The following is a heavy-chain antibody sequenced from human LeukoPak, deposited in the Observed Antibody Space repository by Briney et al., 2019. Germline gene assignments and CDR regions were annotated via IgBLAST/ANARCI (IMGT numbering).Heavy chain of an antibody. CDR3: AKALGYCSGGSCYSLRYFDY. CDR2: ISGSGGTT. V-gene: IGHV3-23*01. J-gene: IGHJ4*02. CDR1: GFTFSSYA. Sequence: PGGSLRLSCAASGFTFSSYAMSWVRQAPGKGLEWVSAISGSGGTTYYADSVKGRFTISRDNSKNTLYLQMNSLRAEDTAVYYCAKALGYCSGGSCYSLRYFDYWGQGTQVTVSS. D-gene: IGHD2-15*01.